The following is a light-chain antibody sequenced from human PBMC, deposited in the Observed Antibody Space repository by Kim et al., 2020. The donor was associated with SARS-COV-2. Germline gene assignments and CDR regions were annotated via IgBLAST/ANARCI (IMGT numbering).Light chain of an antibody. Sequence: LSPGQRATLSCRPSQSLGNAYLGWYHQRPGHAPRLLIYGTFSRATGIPDRFSGSVSGTDFTLTISRLEPQDSGVYYCQQYGGSPYTFGRGTKLEI. CDR3: QQYGGSPYT. J-gene: IGKJ2*01. CDR2: GTF. V-gene: IGKV3-20*01. CDR1: QSLGNAY.